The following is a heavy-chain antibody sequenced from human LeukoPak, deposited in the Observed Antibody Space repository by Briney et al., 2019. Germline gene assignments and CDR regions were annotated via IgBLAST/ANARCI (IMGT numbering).Heavy chain of an antibody. CDR2: INPNSGGT. CDR3: AKGPPSPYYFDY. Sequence: ASVKVSCKASGGTFSSYAISWVRQAPGQGLEWMGWINPNSGGTNYAQKFQGRVTMTRDTSISTAYMELSRLRSDDTAVYYCAKGPPSPYYFDYWGQGTLVTVSS. J-gene: IGHJ4*02. CDR1: GGTFSSYA. V-gene: IGHV1-2*02.